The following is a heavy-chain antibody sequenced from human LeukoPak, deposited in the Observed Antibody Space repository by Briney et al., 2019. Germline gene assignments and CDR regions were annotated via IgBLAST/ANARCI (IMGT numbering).Heavy chain of an antibody. D-gene: IGHD3-3*01. V-gene: IGHV1-3*04. J-gene: IGHJ5*02. Sequence: ASVKVSCKASGYTFTSYAMNWVRQAPGQSLEWMGWISTPSGQTEYSQKFQGRVTITRDTSASTAYLEVDNLRSEDTAVYYCAGTGAYYGWFDPWGQGTLVTVSS. CDR2: ISTPSGQT. CDR3: AGTGAYYGWFDP. CDR1: GYTFTSYA.